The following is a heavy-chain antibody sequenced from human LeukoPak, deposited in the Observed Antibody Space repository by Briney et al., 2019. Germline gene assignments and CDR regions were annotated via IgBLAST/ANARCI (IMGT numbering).Heavy chain of an antibody. CDR1: GDSISSSSYC. D-gene: IGHD5-12*01. CDR3: ARHSRSGYIGYENAFDI. CDR2: IYNSANT. V-gene: IGHV4-39*01. J-gene: IGHJ3*02. Sequence: SETLSLTCTVSGDSISSSSYCWDWIRQPPGKGLEWIGNIYNSANTHYNPSLKTRITMSVDTSENQFSLKLNSVTAADTGIYYCARHSRSGYIGYENAFDIWGQGTMVTVSS.